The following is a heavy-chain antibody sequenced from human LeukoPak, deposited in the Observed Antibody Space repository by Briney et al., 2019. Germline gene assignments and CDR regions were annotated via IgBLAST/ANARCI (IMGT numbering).Heavy chain of an antibody. J-gene: IGHJ3*02. Sequence: PGGSLRLSCAASGFNFNDHAMHWVRQAPGKGLEWVSVVYSGAGTYYADSVRGRFTTSTDNSENILYLQMNSLRAEDTAVYYCVRDLGGSSWSLRAFDIWGQGTMVTVSS. CDR3: VRDLGGSSWSLRAFDI. CDR2: VYSGAGT. V-gene: IGHV3-66*01. CDR1: GFNFNDHA. D-gene: IGHD6-13*01.